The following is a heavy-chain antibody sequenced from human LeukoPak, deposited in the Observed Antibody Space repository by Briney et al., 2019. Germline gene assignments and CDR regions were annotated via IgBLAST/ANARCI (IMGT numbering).Heavy chain of an antibody. V-gene: IGHV1-69*13. CDR3: ARADGYSSGWPGPPYYYGMDV. Sequence: GASVKVSCKASRGTFSSYAISWVRQAPGQGLEWMGGIIPIFGTANYAQKFQGRVTITADESTSTAYMELSSLRSEDTAVYYCARADGYSSGWPGPPYYYGMDVWGQGTTVTVSS. CDR1: RGTFSSYA. CDR2: IIPIFGTA. D-gene: IGHD6-19*01. J-gene: IGHJ6*02.